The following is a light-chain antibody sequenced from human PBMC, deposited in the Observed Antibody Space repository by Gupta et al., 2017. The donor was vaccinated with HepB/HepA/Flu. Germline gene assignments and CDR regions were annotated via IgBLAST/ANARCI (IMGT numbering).Light chain of an antibody. CDR2: QET. J-gene: IGLJ2*01. CDR3: HAWDTTTPNVV. CDR1: KLGDKY. Sequence: SYELTQPPSVPVSPGQTAIITCSGDKLGDKYACWYQQKPGQSPVLVIYQETKRPSGIPERFLCYNAGTNATPLTSVKQAMEEADDYGHAWDTTTPNVVFGGGTKLTVL. V-gene: IGLV3-1*01.